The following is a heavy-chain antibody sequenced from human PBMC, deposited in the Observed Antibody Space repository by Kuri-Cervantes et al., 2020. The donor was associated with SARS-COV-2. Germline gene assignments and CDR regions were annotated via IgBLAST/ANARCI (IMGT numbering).Heavy chain of an antibody. CDR2: INHSGST. Sequence: SQTLSLTCAVYGGSFSGFYWSWIRQAPGKGLEWIGEINHSGSTNYNPSLKSRVTISVDTSKNQFSLKLSSVTAADTAVYYCARGRIRPFDYWGQGTLVTVSS. CDR3: ARGRIRPFDY. CDR1: GGSFSGFY. J-gene: IGHJ4*02. V-gene: IGHV4-34*01.